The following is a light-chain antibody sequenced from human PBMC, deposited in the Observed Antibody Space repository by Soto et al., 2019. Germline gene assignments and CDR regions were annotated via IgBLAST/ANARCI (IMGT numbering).Light chain of an antibody. CDR3: QQYAGSPRT. J-gene: IGKJ1*01. CDR1: QSVGSH. CDR2: GAS. Sequence: EIVMTQSPATLSFSPGERATLSCRASQSVGSHVAWYQQRPGQPPRLLISGASRRATGIPDRFTGSGSGTDFTLTINRVEPEDFAVYFCQQYAGSPRTFGQGTKVDIK. V-gene: IGKV3-20*01.